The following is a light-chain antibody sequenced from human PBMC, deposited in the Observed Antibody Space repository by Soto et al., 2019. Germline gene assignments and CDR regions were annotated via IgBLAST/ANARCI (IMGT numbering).Light chain of an antibody. Sequence: QSALTQPASVSGSPGQSITIPCTGTSSDVGGYKYVSWYQQHPGKAPKLMIYEVSNRPSGVPNRFSGSKSGNTASLTISGLQAEDEADYYCRSYTSSSTLVFGTGTKLTVL. J-gene: IGLJ1*01. V-gene: IGLV2-14*01. CDR1: SSDVGGYKY. CDR2: EVS. CDR3: RSYTSSSTLV.